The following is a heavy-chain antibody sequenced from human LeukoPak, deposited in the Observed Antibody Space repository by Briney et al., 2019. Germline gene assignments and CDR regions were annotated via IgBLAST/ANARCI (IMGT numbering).Heavy chain of an antibody. J-gene: IGHJ3*02. V-gene: IGHV4-38-2*02. Sequence: SETLSLTCNVSGYSISSGYYWGWIRQPPGKGLEWIGSVYHSGSTYHNPSLKSRVTISVDTSKNQFSLNLGSLTAADTAVYYCARTDYGDYVAFDIWGQGTMVTVSS. CDR2: VYHSGST. D-gene: IGHD4-17*01. CDR1: GYSISSGYY. CDR3: ARTDYGDYVAFDI.